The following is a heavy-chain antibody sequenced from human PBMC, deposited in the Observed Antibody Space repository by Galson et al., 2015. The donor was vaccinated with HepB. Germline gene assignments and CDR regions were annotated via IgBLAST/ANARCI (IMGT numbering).Heavy chain of an antibody. CDR2: IYYSGST. J-gene: IGHJ4*02. CDR3: AREGGVRSSWVIDY. D-gene: IGHD6-13*01. V-gene: IGHV4-39*07. CDR1: GGSISSSSYY. Sequence: ETLSLTCTVSGGSISSSSYYWGWIRQPPGKGLEWIGSIYYSGSTYYNPSLKSRVTISVDTSKNQFSLKLSSVTAADTAVYYCAREGGVRSSWVIDYWGQGTLVTVSS.